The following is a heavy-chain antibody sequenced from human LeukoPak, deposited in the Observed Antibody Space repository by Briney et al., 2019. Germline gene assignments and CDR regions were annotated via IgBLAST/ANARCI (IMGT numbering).Heavy chain of an antibody. D-gene: IGHD3-3*01. J-gene: IGHJ4*02. Sequence: SETLSLTXTVSGGSISSGSYYWSWIRQPAGKGLEWIGRIYTSGSSNYNPSLKSRVTISVDTSKNQVSLKLSSVTAADTAVYYCARDKWSGFDYWGQGTLVTVSS. CDR1: GGSISSGSYY. CDR3: ARDKWSGFDY. V-gene: IGHV4-61*02. CDR2: IYTSGSS.